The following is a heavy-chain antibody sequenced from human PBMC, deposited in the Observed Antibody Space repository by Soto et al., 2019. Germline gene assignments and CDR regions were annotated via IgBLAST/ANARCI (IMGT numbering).Heavy chain of an antibody. Sequence: SETLSLTCTVSGGSISSGDYDWSWIRQPPGKGLEWIGYIYYSGSTYYTPSLKSRATISVDTSKNQFSLKLSSVTAADTAVYYCSRVSNAYCGGDCYSGFDYWGQGTLVTVSS. J-gene: IGHJ4*02. V-gene: IGHV4-30-4*01. D-gene: IGHD2-21*02. CDR3: SRVSNAYCGGDCYSGFDY. CDR2: IYYSGST. CDR1: GGSISSGDYD.